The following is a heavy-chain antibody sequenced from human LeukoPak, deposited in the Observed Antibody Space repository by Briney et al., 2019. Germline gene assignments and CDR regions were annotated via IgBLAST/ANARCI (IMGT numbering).Heavy chain of an antibody. V-gene: IGHV3-23*01. CDR2: ISGSGGST. D-gene: IGHD3-16*02. CDR3: AKYQTRYDYVWGSYRYTPFDY. CDR1: GFTFSSYA. Sequence: GGSLRLSCAASGFTFSSYAMSWVRQAPGKGLEWVSAISGSGGSTYYEDSVKGRFTISRDNSKNTLYPQMNSIRAAEAAVYKCAKYQTRYDYVWGSYRYTPFDYWGQGTLVTVSS. J-gene: IGHJ4*02.